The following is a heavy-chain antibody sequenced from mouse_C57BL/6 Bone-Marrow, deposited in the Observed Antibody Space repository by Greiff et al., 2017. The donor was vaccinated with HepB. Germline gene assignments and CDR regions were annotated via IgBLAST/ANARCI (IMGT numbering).Heavy chain of an antibody. CDR1: GFTFSSYA. CDR3: ARDGGGYYYGHWYFDV. V-gene: IGHV5-4*01. J-gene: IGHJ1*03. D-gene: IGHD1-1*01. Sequence: EVKLMESGGGLVKPGGSLKLSCAASGFTFSSYAMSWVRQTPEKRLEWVATISDGGSYTYYPDNVKGRFTISRDNAKNNLYLQMSHLKSEDTAMYYCARDGGGYYYGHWYFDVWGTGTTVTVSS. CDR2: ISDGGSYT.